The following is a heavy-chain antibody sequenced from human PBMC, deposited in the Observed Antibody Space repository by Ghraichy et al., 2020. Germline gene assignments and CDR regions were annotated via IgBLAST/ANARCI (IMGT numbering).Heavy chain of an antibody. CDR3: ARVIGPGNRPFDY. J-gene: IGHJ4*01. D-gene: IGHD3-10*01. V-gene: IGHV4-39*07. CDR1: GGSINGSNSY. CDR2: FYYNGGS. Sequence: SETLSLTCTVSGGSINGSNSYWGWIRQPPGKGLEWIGSFYYNGGSYYTPSLKSRLTTSVDTAKNQFSLKLTSVTAADTALYFCARVIGPGNRPFDYWGQGTLVTVSS.